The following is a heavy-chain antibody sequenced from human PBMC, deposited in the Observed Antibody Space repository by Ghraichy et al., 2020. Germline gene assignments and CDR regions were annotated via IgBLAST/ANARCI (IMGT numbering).Heavy chain of an antibody. CDR3: ARFTVTYGMDV. D-gene: IGHD4-11*01. V-gene: IGHV4-61*01. CDR2: IYYSGST. J-gene: IGHJ6*02. Sequence: SETLSLTCTVSGGSVSSGSYYWSWIRQPPGKGLEWIGYIYYSGSTNYNPSLKSRVTISVDTSKNQFSLQLSSVTAADTAVYYCARFTVTYGMDVWGQGTTVTVSS. CDR1: GGSVSSGSYY.